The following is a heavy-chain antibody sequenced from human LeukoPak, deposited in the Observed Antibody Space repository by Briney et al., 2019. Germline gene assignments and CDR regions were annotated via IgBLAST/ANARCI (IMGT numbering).Heavy chain of an antibody. J-gene: IGHJ5*02. D-gene: IGHD3-10*01. CDR3: ARDYYGSGSLNWFDP. CDR2: IYTSGST. Sequence: SETLSLTCVVSGGSISSYYWSWIRQPAGKGLEWIGRIYTSGSTNYNPSLKSRVTMSVDTSKNQYSLKLSSVTAADTAVYYCARDYYGSGSLNWFDPWGQGTLVTVSS. CDR1: GGSISSYY. V-gene: IGHV4-4*07.